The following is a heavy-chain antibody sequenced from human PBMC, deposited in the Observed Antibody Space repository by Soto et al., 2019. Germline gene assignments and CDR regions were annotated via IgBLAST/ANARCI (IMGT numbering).Heavy chain of an antibody. J-gene: IGHJ6*02. CDR1: GGTFSSYT. Sequence: SVKVSCKASGGTFSSYTISWVRQAPGQGLEWMGRIIPILGIANYAQKFQGRVTITADKSTSTAYMELSSLRSEDTAVYYCARVPDVLRFLEWLSPYYYYGMDVWGQGTTVTVSS. V-gene: IGHV1-69*02. D-gene: IGHD3-3*01. CDR3: ARVPDVLRFLEWLSPYYYYGMDV. CDR2: IIPILGIA.